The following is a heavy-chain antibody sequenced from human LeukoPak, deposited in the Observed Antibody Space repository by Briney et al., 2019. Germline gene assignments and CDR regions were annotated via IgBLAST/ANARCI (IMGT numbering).Heavy chain of an antibody. CDR1: GGTFSSYA. J-gene: IGHJ5*02. D-gene: IGHD3-3*01. V-gene: IGHV1-69*05. CDR3: AYSISTIFGVVISGDNWFDP. CDR2: IIPIFGTA. Sequence: ASVEVSCKASGGTFSSYAISWVRQAPGQGLEWMGGIIPIFGTANYAQKFQGRVTITTDESTSTAYMELSSLRSEDTAVYYCAYSISTIFGVVISGDNWFDPWGQGTLVTVSS.